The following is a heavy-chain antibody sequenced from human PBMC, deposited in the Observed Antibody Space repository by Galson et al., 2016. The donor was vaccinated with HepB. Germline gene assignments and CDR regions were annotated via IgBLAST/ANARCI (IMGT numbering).Heavy chain of an antibody. D-gene: IGHD1-26*01. CDR1: GFSLSTTGVG. V-gene: IGHV2-5*02. CDR3: VHIVHSGSYYYFAY. Sequence: PALVKPTQTLTLTCTFSGFSLSTTGVGVGWMRQPPGKTLEWLAHIYWDGDERYSPSLKSGLTITKDTSKNRVVLTMTNMDPVDTATYYCVHIVHSGSYYYFAYWGQGTLVTVSS. J-gene: IGHJ4*02. CDR2: IYWDGDE.